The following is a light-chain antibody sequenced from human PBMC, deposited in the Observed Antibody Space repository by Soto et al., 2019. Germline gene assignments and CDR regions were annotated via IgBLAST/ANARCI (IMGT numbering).Light chain of an antibody. CDR1: QSVSSSY. CDR3: QHFRTS. J-gene: IGKJ4*01. V-gene: IGKV3-20*01. CDR2: GAS. Sequence: EIVLTQSPGTLSLSPGERATLSCRASQSVSSSYLAWYQQKPGQAPRQLIYGASSRATGIPDRFSGSGSGTGFPLPITRLEPEDCAVYYCQHFRTSFGGGTGVELK.